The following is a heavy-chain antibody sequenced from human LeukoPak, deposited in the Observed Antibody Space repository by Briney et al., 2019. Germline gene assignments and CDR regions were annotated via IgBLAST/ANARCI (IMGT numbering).Heavy chain of an antibody. CDR3: ARGGDRRGFDY. Sequence: SEILSLTCTVPGDSISNGGYYWSWIRLHPGKGLEWVGYIYDSGTTYYSPALQSRVSISVDTSDNKFSLKLKSLTAADTAVYYCARGGDRRGFDYWGQGTLVTISS. V-gene: IGHV4-31*03. CDR2: IYDSGTT. D-gene: IGHD1-14*01. CDR1: GDSISNGGYY. J-gene: IGHJ4*02.